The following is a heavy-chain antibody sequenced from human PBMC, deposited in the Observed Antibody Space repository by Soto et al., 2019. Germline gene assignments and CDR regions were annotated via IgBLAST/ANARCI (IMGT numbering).Heavy chain of an antibody. V-gene: IGHV3-64*01. J-gene: IGHJ3*02. CDR1: GFTVSSNH. D-gene: IGHD2-15*01. CDR3: ARENTLGYCSGGSCFSPGPGAFDI. CDR2: ISSNGGST. Sequence: GGSLRLSCAASGFTVSSNHMSWVRQAPGKGLEYVSAISSNGGSTYYANSVKGRFTISRDNSKNTLYLQMGSLRAEDMAVYYCARENTLGYCSGGSCFSPGPGAFDIWGQGTMVTVSS.